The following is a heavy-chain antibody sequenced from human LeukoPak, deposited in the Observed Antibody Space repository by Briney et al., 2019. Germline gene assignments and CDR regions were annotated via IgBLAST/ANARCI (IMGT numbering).Heavy chain of an antibody. Sequence: GDSLKISCKGSGHSFSTYWIGWVRQMPGKSLMCMGIIYGGDSETKYSRSFQGQVTISVDKSISTAYLQWSSLKASDTAIYYCARHDGYYYESSGYFVWGQGTLVTVAS. D-gene: IGHD3-22*01. V-gene: IGHV5-51*01. CDR1: GHSFSTYW. J-gene: IGHJ4*02. CDR2: IYGGDSET. CDR3: ARHDGYYYESSGYFV.